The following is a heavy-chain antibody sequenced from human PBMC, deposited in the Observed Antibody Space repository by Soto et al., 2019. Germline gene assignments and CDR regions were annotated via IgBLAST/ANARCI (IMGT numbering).Heavy chain of an antibody. CDR2: ISANSGNT. V-gene: IGHV1-18*04. CDR1: GFIFNNYA. Sequence: ASVKVSCKAFGFIFNNYAISWVRQAPGQGLEWMGWISANSGNTNYAQKFRGRVTVTRDTSINTVYMDLYSLTSDDTAVYYCARDLITHDDSRAFDYWGQGSLVTVSS. CDR3: ARDLITHDDSRAFDY. D-gene: IGHD3-10*01. J-gene: IGHJ4*02.